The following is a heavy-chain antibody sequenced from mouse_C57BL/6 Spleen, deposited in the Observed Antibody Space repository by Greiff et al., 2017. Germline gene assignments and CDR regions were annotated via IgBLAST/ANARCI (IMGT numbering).Heavy chain of an antibody. D-gene: IGHD2-3*01. Sequence: QVQLKQSGAELVKPGASVKISCKASGYAFSSYWMNWVKQRPGKGLEWIGQIYPGDGDTNYNGKFKGKATLTADKSSSTAYMQLSSLTSEDSAVYFCARDGYYPFYAMDYWGQGTSVTVSS. CDR2: IYPGDGDT. V-gene: IGHV1-80*01. CDR1: GYAFSSYW. J-gene: IGHJ4*01. CDR3: ARDGYYPFYAMDY.